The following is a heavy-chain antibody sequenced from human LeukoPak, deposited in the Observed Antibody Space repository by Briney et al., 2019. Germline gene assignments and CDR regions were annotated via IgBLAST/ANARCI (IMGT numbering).Heavy chain of an antibody. CDR2: SSYIGST. CDR3: ARGGSSHDY. V-gene: IGHV4-59*01. Sequence: PSETLSLTCAVSGGSISGNYCSCIRQPPGKGLEWIGYSSYIGSTNYNPSLKSRVTISVDTSKNQFSLKLSSVTAADTAVYYCARGGSSHDYWGQGTLVTVSS. J-gene: IGHJ4*02. D-gene: IGHD6-13*01. CDR1: GGSISGNY.